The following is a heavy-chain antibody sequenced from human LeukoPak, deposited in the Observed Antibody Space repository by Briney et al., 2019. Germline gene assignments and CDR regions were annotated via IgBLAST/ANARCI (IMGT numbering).Heavy chain of an antibody. CDR3: ATASYYGGCAFDI. CDR1: GYTFTDYY. CDR2: VDPEEGET. Sequence: VKVSCKASGYTFTDYYMHWVQPAPGKGLEWMGRVDPEEGETIYAEKFQGRVTINAYTTTLTAYMELSSLRSEDTAVYYCATASYYGGCAFDIWGQGTMVTVSS. J-gene: IGHJ3*02. D-gene: IGHD4-23*01. V-gene: IGHV1-69-2*01.